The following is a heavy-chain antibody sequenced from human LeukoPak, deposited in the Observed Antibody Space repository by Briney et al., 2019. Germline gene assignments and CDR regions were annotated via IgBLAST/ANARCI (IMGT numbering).Heavy chain of an antibody. D-gene: IGHD1-26*01. J-gene: IGHJ5*02. V-gene: IGHV5-51*01. Sequence: GESLKISCKASGYSFTNYWIGWVRQMPGKGLEGMGIIYSGNSDIRYSPPFQGQVTSSVDKSITTAYLQWSSLKASDTAMYYCARQMAGSYPYNWFDPWGQGTLVTVSS. CDR1: GYSFTNYW. CDR2: IYSGNSDI. CDR3: ARQMAGSYPYNWFDP.